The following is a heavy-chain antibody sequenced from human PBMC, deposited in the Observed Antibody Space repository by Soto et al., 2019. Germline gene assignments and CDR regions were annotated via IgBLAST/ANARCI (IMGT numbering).Heavy chain of an antibody. V-gene: IGHV4-31*03. CDR3: ATYNGAHSYDTVS. J-gene: IGHJ5*02. CDR2: IYYSGAT. Sequence: SATXSLTCTFSVYSINNYGHFWTWIRQKPGEGLEWIGYIYYSGATYYTPSLKTRVSISLHKSQNYFSLELSSVTAADTAVYYCATYNGAHSYDTVSWGQGTLVTVSS. D-gene: IGHD3-10*01. CDR1: VYSINNYGHF.